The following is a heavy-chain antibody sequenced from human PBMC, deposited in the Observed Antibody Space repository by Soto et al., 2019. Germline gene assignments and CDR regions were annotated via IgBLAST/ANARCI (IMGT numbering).Heavy chain of an antibody. J-gene: IGHJ4*02. D-gene: IGHD3-16*01. Sequence: SETLSLTCTVSGNSISSYSYYWGWIRQPPGKVLEWIGTMHYSGTTSYNPSLKSRVTITIDTSRNQLFLKLSSVTAADTAIYYCARFLGEPREAWFDGLAFCGQRCQVTVSS. CDR2: MHYSGTT. CDR3: ARFLGEPREAWFDGLAF. V-gene: IGHV4-39*01. CDR1: GNSISSYSYY.